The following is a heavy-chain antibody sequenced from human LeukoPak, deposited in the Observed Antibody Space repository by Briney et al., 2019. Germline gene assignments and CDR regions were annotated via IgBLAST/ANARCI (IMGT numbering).Heavy chain of an antibody. Sequence: SETLSLTCGVSGYSISRGYYWAWIRQPPGKGLEWIGTIYHVGSTYYNPSLESRVTISVDTSKNEFSLNLNSVTAADTAVYYCARAGWIITSGIDYWGQGALVTVSS. CDR3: ARAGWIITSGIDY. V-gene: IGHV4-38-2*01. CDR1: GYSISRGYY. J-gene: IGHJ4*02. D-gene: IGHD1-20*01. CDR2: IYHVGST.